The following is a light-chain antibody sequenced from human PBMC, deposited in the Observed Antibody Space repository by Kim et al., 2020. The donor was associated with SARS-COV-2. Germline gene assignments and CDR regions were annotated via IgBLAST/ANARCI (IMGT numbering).Light chain of an antibody. CDR2: DAS. V-gene: IGKV3-11*01. J-gene: IGKJ4*01. Sequence: PGVRATLSCRASQSVSSYLAWYQQEPGQAPRLLIYDASNRATGIPARFSGSGSGTDFTLTISSLEPEDFAVYYCQQRSNWPPALTFGGGTKVDIK. CDR1: QSVSSY. CDR3: QQRSNWPPALT.